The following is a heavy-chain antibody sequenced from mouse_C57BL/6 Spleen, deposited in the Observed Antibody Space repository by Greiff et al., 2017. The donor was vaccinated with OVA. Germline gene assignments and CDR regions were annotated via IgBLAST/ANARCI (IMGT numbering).Heavy chain of an antibody. V-gene: IGHV1-64*01. CDR3: AEDSGNYFDY. D-gene: IGHD3-2*01. CDR2: IHPNSGST. J-gene: IGHJ2*01. Sequence: QVQLQPPGAELVKPGASVQLSCKASGYTFTSYWMHWVKQRPGQGLEWIGMIHPNSGSTNYNEKFKSKATLTVDKSSSTAYMQLSSLTSEDSAVYYCAEDSGNYFDYWGQGTTLTVSS. CDR1: GYTFTSYW.